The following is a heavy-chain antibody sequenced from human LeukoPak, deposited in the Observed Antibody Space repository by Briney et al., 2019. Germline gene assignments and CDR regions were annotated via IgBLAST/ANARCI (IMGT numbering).Heavy chain of an antibody. D-gene: IGHD3-22*01. CDR3: ARDGAYYDSSGYSLYDAFDI. CDR2: IKQDGSEK. Sequence: GGSLRLSCAASGFTFSSYWMSWVRQAPGKGREWVANIKQDGSEKYYVDSVKGRFTISRDNAKNSLYLQMNSLRAEDTAVYYCARDGAYYDSSGYSLYDAFDIWGQGTMVTVSS. CDR1: GFTFSSYW. V-gene: IGHV3-7*01. J-gene: IGHJ3*02.